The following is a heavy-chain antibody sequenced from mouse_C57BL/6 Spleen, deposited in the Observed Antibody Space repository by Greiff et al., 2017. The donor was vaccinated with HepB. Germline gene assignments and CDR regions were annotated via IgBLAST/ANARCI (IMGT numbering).Heavy chain of an antibody. CDR1: GYAFSSSW. J-gene: IGHJ2*01. D-gene: IGHD2-2*01. Sequence: QVQLQQSGPELVKPGASVKISCKASGYAFSSSWMNWVKQRPGKGLEWIGRIYPGDGDTNYNGKFKGKATLTADKSSSTAYMQRSSLTSEDSAVYFCARGIYYGYDEDFDYWGQGTTLTVSS. V-gene: IGHV1-82*01. CDR2: IYPGDGDT. CDR3: ARGIYYGYDEDFDY.